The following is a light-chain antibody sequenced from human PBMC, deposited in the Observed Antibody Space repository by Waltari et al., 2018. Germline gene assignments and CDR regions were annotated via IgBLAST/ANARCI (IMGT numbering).Light chain of an antibody. CDR2: GAS. Sequence: EIVMTQSPATLSVSPGESATLSCRASQSVSTNLAWYQQKPGQAPRLLIYGASTRATGIPDRISGSGSGTEFTLTISSLQSEDFAVYYCQHYNDWYTFGQGTKLEI. CDR3: QHYNDWYT. J-gene: IGKJ2*01. CDR1: QSVSTN. V-gene: IGKV3-15*01.